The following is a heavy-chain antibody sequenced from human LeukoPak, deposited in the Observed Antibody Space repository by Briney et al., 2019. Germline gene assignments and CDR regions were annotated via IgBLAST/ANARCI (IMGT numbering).Heavy chain of an antibody. Sequence: ASVKVSCKVSGYTLTELSMHWVRQAPGKGLEWMGGFDPEDGETIYAQKFQGRVTITADKSTSTAYMELSSLRSEDTAVYYCARGGSGKYSSSPRDWFDPWGQGTLVTVSS. V-gene: IGHV1-24*01. CDR2: FDPEDGET. D-gene: IGHD6-13*01. CDR1: GYTLTELS. CDR3: ARGGSGKYSSSPRDWFDP. J-gene: IGHJ5*02.